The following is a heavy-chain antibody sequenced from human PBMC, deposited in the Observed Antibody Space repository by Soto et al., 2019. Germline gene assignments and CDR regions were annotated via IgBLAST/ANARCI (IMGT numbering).Heavy chain of an antibody. D-gene: IGHD6-13*01. CDR2: IKSKTDGGTT. V-gene: IGHV3-15*01. J-gene: IGHJ3*02. CDR3: KGQIAADGAFDI. Sequence: GGSLRLSCAASGFTFSNAWMSWVRQAPGKGLEWVGRIKSKTDGGTTDYAAPVKGRFTISRDDSKNTLYLQMNSLKTEDTAVYYCKGQIAADGAFDIWGQGTMVTVSS. CDR1: GFTFSNAW.